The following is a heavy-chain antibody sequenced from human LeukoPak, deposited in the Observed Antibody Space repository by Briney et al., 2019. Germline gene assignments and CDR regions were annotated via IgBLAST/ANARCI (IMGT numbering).Heavy chain of an antibody. Sequence: GGSLRLSCAASGNYWMHWLRQAPGKGLVWVSHINSDGSWTSYADSMKGRFTISKDNAKNTVYLQMNSLRAEDTAVYYCVSFYETYWGRGTLVTVSS. D-gene: IGHD2/OR15-2a*01. CDR2: INSDGSWT. CDR1: GNYW. V-gene: IGHV3-74*01. J-gene: IGHJ4*02. CDR3: VSFYETY.